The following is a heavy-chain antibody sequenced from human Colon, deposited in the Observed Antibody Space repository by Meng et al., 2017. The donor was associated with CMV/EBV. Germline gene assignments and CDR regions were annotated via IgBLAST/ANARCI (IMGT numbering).Heavy chain of an antibody. CDR2: IYSGGPM. J-gene: IGHJ5*02. Sequence: GESLKISCAGSPFNVVNTYMSWVRQAPGKGLEWVALIYSGGPMHYADSVKGRFTISRDNSKNILYLQMNSLRADDTAVYYCARDLISGTYSGYESDLGPRGQGTLVTVSS. CDR1: PFNVVNTY. V-gene: IGHV3-66*01. CDR3: ARDLISGTYSGYESDLGP. D-gene: IGHD5-12*01.